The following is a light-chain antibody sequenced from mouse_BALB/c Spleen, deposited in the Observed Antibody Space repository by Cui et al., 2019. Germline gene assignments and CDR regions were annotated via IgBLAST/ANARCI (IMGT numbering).Light chain of an antibody. V-gene: IGKV19-93*01. CDR2: YTS. Sequence: DIQITQSPSSLSASLGGTVTITCKASQDINQNIACYQHKPGKAPRLLIHYTSTLRPSIPSRFSGSRSGRDYSFSIGDLEPKDIATYYWLQYDNLYTFGGGTKLEIK. CDR3: LQYDNLYT. J-gene: IGKJ2*01. CDR1: QDINQN.